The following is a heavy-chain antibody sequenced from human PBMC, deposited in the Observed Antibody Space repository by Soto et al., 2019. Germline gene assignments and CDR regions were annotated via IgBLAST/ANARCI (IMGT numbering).Heavy chain of an antibody. Sequence: QITLMESGPTLVNPTQTLTLTCTFSGFSLSSTGVGVGWIRQPPGKALEWLAVGYWDDDKRYSPSLNSRLTITKDTSENQVVLTMTSMDPVDTATYYCARRRYCSTATCPYYFDYWGQGILVTVSS. CDR1: GFSLSSTGVG. D-gene: IGHD2-2*01. V-gene: IGHV2-5*02. CDR3: ARRRYCSTATCPYYFDY. CDR2: GYWDDDK. J-gene: IGHJ4*02.